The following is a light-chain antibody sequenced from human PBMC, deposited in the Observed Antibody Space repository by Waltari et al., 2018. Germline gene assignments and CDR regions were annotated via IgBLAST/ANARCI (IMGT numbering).Light chain of an antibody. J-gene: IGLJ3*02. Sequence: QSVLTQPPSASGTPGQRVTISCSGSSSNIGSNYVYWYQQLPGTAPTLLIYTSDRRPSGVPNRFSGSKSGTSAALAIRGLRSEDEADYYCAAWDDSLSGRVFGGGTKLTVL. CDR3: AAWDDSLSGRV. CDR2: TSD. V-gene: IGLV1-47*01. CDR1: SSNIGSNY.